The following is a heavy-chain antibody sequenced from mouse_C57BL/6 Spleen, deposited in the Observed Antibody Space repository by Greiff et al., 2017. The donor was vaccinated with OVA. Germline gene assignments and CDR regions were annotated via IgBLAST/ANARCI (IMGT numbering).Heavy chain of an antibody. CDR3: ARGGGGNYPYYFDC. CDR1: GYTFTSYW. D-gene: IGHD2-1*01. CDR2: IDPSDSYT. V-gene: IGHV1-50*01. J-gene: IGHJ2*01. Sequence: QVQLKQPGAELVKPGASVKLSCKASGYTFTSYWMQWVKQRPGQGLEWIGEIDPSDSYTNYNQKFKGKATLTVDTSSSTAYMQLSSLTSEDSAVYYCARGGGGNYPYYFDCWGQGTTLTVSS.